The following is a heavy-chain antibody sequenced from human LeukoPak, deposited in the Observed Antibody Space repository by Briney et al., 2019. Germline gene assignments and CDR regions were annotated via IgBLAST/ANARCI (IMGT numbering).Heavy chain of an antibody. J-gene: IGHJ3*02. CDR3: ARGDYYDSSGYIRGDAFDI. V-gene: IGHV1-2*02. Sequence: ASVKVSCKASGYTFTGYYMHWVRQAPGQGLEWMGWINPNSGGTNYAQKFQGRVTMTRDTSISTAYMELSRLRSEDTAVYYCARGDYYDSSGYIRGDAFDIWGQGTMVTVSS. CDR1: GYTFTGYY. D-gene: IGHD3-22*01. CDR2: INPNSGGT.